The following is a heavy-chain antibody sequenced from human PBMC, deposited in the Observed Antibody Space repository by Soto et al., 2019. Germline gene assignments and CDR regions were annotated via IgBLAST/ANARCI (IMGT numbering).Heavy chain of an antibody. CDR2: IYYTGNT. CDR1: GGPISSSSYY. D-gene: IGHD4-17*01. CDR3: TSLYYGGQDY. J-gene: IGHJ4*02. Sequence: TSETLSLTCTVSGGPISSSSYYWGWIRQPPGKGLEWIGSIYYTGNTYYNPSLKSRVTISVDTSKNQFSLKLSSVTAADTAVYYCTSLYYGGQDYWGQGTVVTVSS. V-gene: IGHV4-39*01.